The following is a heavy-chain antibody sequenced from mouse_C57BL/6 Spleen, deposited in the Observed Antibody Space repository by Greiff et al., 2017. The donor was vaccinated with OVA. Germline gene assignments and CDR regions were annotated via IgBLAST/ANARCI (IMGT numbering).Heavy chain of an antibody. CDR2: ISYDGSN. Sequence: EVKLMESGPGLVKPSQSLSLTCSVTGYSITSGYYWNWIRQFPGNKLEWMGYISYDGSNNYNPSLKNRISITRDTSKNQFFLKLNSVTTEDTATYYCARDPRENYDYAMDYWGQGTSVTVSS. V-gene: IGHV3-6*01. D-gene: IGHD2-4*01. CDR3: ARDPRENYDYAMDY. J-gene: IGHJ4*01. CDR1: GYSITSGYY.